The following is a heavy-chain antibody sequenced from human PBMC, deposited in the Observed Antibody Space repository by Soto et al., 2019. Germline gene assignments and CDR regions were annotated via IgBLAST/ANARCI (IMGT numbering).Heavy chain of an antibody. Sequence: SVKVSCKASGGTFSSYAISWVRQAPGQGLEWMGGIIPIFGTANYAQKFQGRVTITADKSTSTAYMELSSPRSEDTAVYYCAILGYGSGSYSDYWGQGTLVTVSS. V-gene: IGHV1-69*06. J-gene: IGHJ4*02. CDR2: IIPIFGTA. D-gene: IGHD3-10*01. CDR1: GGTFSSYA. CDR3: AILGYGSGSYSDY.